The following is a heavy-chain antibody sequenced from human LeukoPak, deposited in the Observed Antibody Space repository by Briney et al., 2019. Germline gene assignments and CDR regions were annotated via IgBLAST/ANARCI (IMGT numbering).Heavy chain of an antibody. D-gene: IGHD3-10*01. CDR3: ARLSGSYYSYHYFDY. CDR1: GYSISSGYY. V-gene: IGHV4-38-2*02. CDR2: IYHSGST. J-gene: IGHJ4*02. Sequence: SETLSLTCTVSGYSISSGYYWGWIRQPPGKGLEWIGSIYHSGSTYYNPSLKSRVTISVDTSKNQFSLKLSSVTAADTAVYHCARLSGSYYSYHYFDYWGQGTLVTVSS.